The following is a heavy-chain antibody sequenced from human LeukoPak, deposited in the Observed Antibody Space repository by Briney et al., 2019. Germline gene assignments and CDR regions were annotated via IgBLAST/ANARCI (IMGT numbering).Heavy chain of an antibody. J-gene: IGHJ5*02. Sequence: GGSLRLSCAASGFTFSSYAMSWVRQAPGKGLEWVSAISGSGGSTYYADSVKGRFTISRDNSKNTLYLQMNSLRAEDTAVYYCARELNDFWSGFNWFDPWGQGTLVTVSS. CDR2: ISGSGGST. CDR3: ARELNDFWSGFNWFDP. CDR1: GFTFSSYA. D-gene: IGHD3-3*01. V-gene: IGHV3-23*01.